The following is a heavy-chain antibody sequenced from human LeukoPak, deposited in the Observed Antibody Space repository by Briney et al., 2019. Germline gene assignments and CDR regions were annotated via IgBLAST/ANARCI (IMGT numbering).Heavy chain of an antibody. CDR1: GYTFTIYA. V-gene: IGHV1-3*01. Sequence: GASVTVSFKASGYTFTIYAMHWVRQAPGQRLEWMGWINAGNGNTKYSQKFQGRVTITRDTSASTAYMELSSLRSEDTAVYYCARDHSDGMDVWGQGTTVTVSS. CDR3: ARDHSDGMDV. CDR2: INAGNGNT. J-gene: IGHJ6*02.